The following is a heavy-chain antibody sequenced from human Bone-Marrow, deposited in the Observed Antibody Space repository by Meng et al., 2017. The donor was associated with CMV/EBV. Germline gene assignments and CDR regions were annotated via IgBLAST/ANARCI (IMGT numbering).Heavy chain of an antibody. V-gene: IGHV1-69*05. J-gene: IGHJ6*02. CDR3: ARAGSSSVDGMDV. CDR1: GGTFSSYA. D-gene: IGHD6-6*01. CDR2: IIPIFGTA. Sequence: SLKLFCKASGGTFSSYATSWARQAPGQGLEWMGGIIPIFGTANYAQKCQGRVPITTDEYTSTAYMGLSSLRSEDTAVYYCARAGSSSVDGMDVSGQGTTVTVSS.